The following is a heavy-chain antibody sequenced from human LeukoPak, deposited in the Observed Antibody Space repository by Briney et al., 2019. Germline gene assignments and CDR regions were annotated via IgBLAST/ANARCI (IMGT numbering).Heavy chain of an antibody. CDR3: ARSVSYYYDSSRPGYFQH. Sequence: ALVKVSCKASGYTFTSYGISWVRQAPGQGLEWMGWISAYNGNTNYAQKLQGRVTMTTDTSTSTAYMELRSLRSDDTAVYYCARSVSYYYDSSRPGYFQHWGQGTLVTVSS. CDR2: ISAYNGNT. D-gene: IGHD3-22*01. J-gene: IGHJ1*01. V-gene: IGHV1-18*01. CDR1: GYTFTSYG.